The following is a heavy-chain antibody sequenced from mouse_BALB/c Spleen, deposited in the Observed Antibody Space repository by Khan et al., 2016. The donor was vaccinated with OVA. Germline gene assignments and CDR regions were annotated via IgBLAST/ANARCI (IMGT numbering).Heavy chain of an antibody. CDR2: ISSGSTYT. CDR1: GFSFSSYT. J-gene: IGHJ1*01. Sequence: EVELVESGGGLVKPGGSLKLSCAASGFSFSSYTMSWVRQTPEKRLEWVATISSGSTYTYYPDSVQGRITISRDNAKNTLYLQMRSLKSEDTAMYYCTRDGNYAHWYFDVWGAGTTVTVSS. D-gene: IGHD2-1*01. V-gene: IGHV5-6-4*01. CDR3: TRDGNYAHWYFDV.